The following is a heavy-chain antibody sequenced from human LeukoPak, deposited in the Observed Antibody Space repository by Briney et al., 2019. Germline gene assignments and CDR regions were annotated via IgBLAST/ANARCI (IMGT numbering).Heavy chain of an antibody. J-gene: IGHJ3*02. CDR3: ARDSDYGHDAFDI. V-gene: IGHV3-7*01. D-gene: IGHD3-16*01. CDR1: GFTFSNYW. CDR2: IKEGGSLK. Sequence: GGSLRLSCAVSGFTFSNYWLTWVRQAPGKGLEWVANIKEGGSLKNYVDSVKGRFTISRDNAKNSLFLQMSSLRDEDTAVYYCARDSDYGHDAFDIWGQGAMVTVSS.